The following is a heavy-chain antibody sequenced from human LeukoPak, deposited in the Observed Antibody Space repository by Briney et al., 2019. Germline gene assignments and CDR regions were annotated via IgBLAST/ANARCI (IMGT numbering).Heavy chain of an antibody. V-gene: IGHV1-2*02. Sequence: ASVKVSRKSSGYTFTAYYIHWLRHAPGQGLEWMGWMNRNSGGTKYAQTFHGRVTLTSDTSISTAYLELSSLTSDDTAVYFSARQGSNSSGWYPVDDWGQGTLVTVSS. CDR2: MNRNSGGT. D-gene: IGHD6-19*01. CDR3: ARQGSNSSGWYPVDD. CDR1: GYTFTAYY. J-gene: IGHJ4*02.